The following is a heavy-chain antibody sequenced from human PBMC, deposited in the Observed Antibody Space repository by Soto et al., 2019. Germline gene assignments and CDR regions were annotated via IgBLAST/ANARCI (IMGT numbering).Heavy chain of an antibody. D-gene: IGHD3-10*01. CDR1: GGSISSGDYY. V-gene: IGHV4-30-4*01. CDR2: IYYSGST. CDR3: ARVLVSYGSGSYYTLDY. J-gene: IGHJ4*02. Sequence: PSETLSLTCTVSGGSISSGDYYWSWIRQHPGKGLEWIGYIYYSGSTYYNPSLKSRVTISVDTSKNQFSLKLSSVTAADTAVYYCARVLVSYGSGSYYTLDYWGQGTLVTVSS.